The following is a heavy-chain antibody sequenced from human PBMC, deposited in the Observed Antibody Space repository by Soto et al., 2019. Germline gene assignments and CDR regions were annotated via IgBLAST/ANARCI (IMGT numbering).Heavy chain of an antibody. CDR3: ARWGTTGGLDV. V-gene: IGHV3-30*19. D-gene: IGHD3-16*01. CDR2: TSYDGTNN. J-gene: IGHJ4*02. Sequence: QVQLVESGGGVVQPGTSLRLSCVGSGFTFRSYVIHWVRQAPGKGLEWVALTSYDGTNNYYGDSVKGRFTISRDNSKNTVDRQMDSLRLEDTSLYYCARWGTTGGLDVWGPGTRVSVSS. CDR1: GFTFRSYV.